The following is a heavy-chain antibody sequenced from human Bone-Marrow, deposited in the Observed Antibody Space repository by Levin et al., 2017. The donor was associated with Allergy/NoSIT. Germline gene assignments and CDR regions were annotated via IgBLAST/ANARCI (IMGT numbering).Heavy chain of an antibody. Sequence: SQTLSLTCAVYGGSFSDYYWSWIRQPPGKGLEWIGEINHSGSINYNASLQSRVTISVDTSKNQFSLNLKSVTAAETAVYYCARLWGRSSYGLDGWGQGTTVTVSS. CDR3: ARLWGRSSYGLDG. CDR1: GGSFSDYY. V-gene: IGHV4-34*01. CDR2: INHSGSI. J-gene: IGHJ6*02. D-gene: IGHD3-16*01.